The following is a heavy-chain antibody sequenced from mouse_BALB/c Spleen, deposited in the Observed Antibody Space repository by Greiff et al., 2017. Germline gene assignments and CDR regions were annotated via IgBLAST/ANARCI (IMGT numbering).Heavy chain of an antibody. D-gene: IGHD2-4*01. CDR1: GFSLTSYG. Sequence: VQVVESGPGLVAPSQSLSITCTVSGFSLTSYGVHWVRQPPGKGLEWLGVIWAGGSTNYNSALMSRLSISKDNSKSQVFLKMNSLHTDDTAMYYCARESYDYDGYWYFDVWGAGTTVTV. CDR3: ARESYDYDGYWYFDV. J-gene: IGHJ1*01. V-gene: IGHV2-9*02. CDR2: IWAGGST.